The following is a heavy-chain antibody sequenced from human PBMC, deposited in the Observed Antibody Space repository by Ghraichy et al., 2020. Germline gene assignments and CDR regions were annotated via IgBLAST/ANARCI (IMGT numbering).Heavy chain of an antibody. CDR1: GFTFSSYW. J-gene: IGHJ6*02. Sequence: GALRLSCAASGFTFSSYWMSWVRQAPGKGLEWVANIKQDGSEKYYVDSVKGRFTISRDNAKNSLYLQMNSLRAEDTAVYYCARETYYDFWSEDYYYYGMDVWGQGTTVTVSS. CDR3: ARETYYDFWSEDYYYYGMDV. D-gene: IGHD3-3*01. V-gene: IGHV3-7*01. CDR2: IKQDGSEK.